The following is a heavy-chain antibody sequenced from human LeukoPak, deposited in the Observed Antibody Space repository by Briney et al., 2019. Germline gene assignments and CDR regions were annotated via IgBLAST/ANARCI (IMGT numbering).Heavy chain of an antibody. D-gene: IGHD3-22*01. CDR3: ARHAYYYDSNGYLWLAAFDI. CDR1: GGSISSSSYY. CDR2: IHYSGST. V-gene: IGHV4-39*01. Sequence: SETLSLTCTASGGSISSSSYYWGWIRQPPGKGLEWIGSIHYSGSTYYNPSLKSRVTIFVDTSKNQFSLKLSSVTAADTAVYYCARHAYYYDSNGYLWLAAFDIWGRGTMVTVSS. J-gene: IGHJ3*02.